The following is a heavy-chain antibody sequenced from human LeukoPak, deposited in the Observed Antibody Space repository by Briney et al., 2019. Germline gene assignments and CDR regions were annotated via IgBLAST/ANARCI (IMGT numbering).Heavy chain of an antibody. V-gene: IGHV3-11*06. D-gene: IGHD2-15*01. CDR3: AREPPGSGDAFDI. CDR1: GFMFSDYY. Sequence: PGGSLRLPCAASGFMFSDYYMSWIRQAPGKGLEWVSFISSSSSYTNYSDSVTGRFTISRDNAKNSLYLQMNSLRAEDTAVYYCAREPPGSGDAFDIWGQGTVVTVSS. J-gene: IGHJ3*02. CDR2: ISSSSSYT.